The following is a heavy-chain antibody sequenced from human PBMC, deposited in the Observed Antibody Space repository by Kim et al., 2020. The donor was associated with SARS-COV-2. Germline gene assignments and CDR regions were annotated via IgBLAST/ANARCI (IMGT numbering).Heavy chain of an antibody. D-gene: IGHD1-1*01. J-gene: IGHJ4*02. Sequence: TDYATPVKGRFTMSRDDSKNNVYLRMNSLKTEDTAVYYCATGYFGAFHYWGQGTVVTVSS. CDR2: T. CDR3: ATGYFGAFHY. V-gene: IGHV3-15*01.